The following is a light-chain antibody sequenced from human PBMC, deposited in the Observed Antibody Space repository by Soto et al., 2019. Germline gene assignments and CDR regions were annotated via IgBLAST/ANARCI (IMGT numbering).Light chain of an antibody. J-gene: IGKJ5*01. V-gene: IGKV1-27*01. CDR1: QGIGNY. Sequence: DIQMTQSPSSLSASVGDRVTITCRASQGIGNYLAWYQQKPGKVPKLLIYTSSTLQSGVPSRFSGSGSGTDFTFTISSLQPEDIATYYCQQYDNLPIFFGQGTRLEIK. CDR3: QQYDNLPIF. CDR2: TSS.